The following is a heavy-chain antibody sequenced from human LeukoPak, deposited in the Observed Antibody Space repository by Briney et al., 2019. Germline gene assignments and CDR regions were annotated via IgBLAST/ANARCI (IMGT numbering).Heavy chain of an antibody. V-gene: IGHV4-4*07. Sequence: SETLSLTCTVSGGSISSYYWSWIRQPAGKGLEWIGRIYTSGSTNYNPSLKSRVTMSVDTSKNQFSLKLSSVTAADTAVYYCAREGSVYDSSGYYHDAFDIWGQGTMVTVSS. CDR3: AREGSVYDSSGYYHDAFDI. J-gene: IGHJ3*02. D-gene: IGHD3-22*01. CDR2: IYTSGST. CDR1: GGSISSYY.